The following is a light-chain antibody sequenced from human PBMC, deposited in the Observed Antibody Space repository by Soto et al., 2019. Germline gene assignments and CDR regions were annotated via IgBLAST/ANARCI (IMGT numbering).Light chain of an antibody. V-gene: IGKV3-20*01. J-gene: IGKJ2*01. CDR1: QSVSTRY. Sequence: ERMLTQSPGTMYLSTGERATLSCRASQSVSTRYLAWYQQKSGQAPRLLIYGASIRATGIPDRFSGSGSGTDFTLTISRLEPEDFAVYYCHQFGSSPPAFTFGQGTKLEI. CDR3: HQFGSSPPAFT. CDR2: GAS.